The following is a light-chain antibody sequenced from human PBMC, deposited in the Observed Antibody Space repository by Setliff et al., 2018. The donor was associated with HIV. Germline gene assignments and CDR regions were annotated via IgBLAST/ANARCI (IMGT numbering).Light chain of an antibody. V-gene: IGLV2-14*03. CDR3: GSYTSGSTLGV. CDR1: SSDVGGYNF. CDR2: VVT. Sequence: QSALTQPASVSGSPGQSITISCTGTSSDVGGYNFVSWYQHHPGKAPKLIIYVVTKRPSGVSHRFSGSKSANTASLTISGLRAEDEADYYCGSYTSGSTLGVFGTGTKVTVL. J-gene: IGLJ1*01.